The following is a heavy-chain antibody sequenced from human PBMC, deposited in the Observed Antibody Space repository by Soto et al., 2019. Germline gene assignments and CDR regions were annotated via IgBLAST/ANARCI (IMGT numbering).Heavy chain of an antibody. D-gene: IGHD6-25*01. CDR3: ASHSRSDQAGRIFDS. V-gene: IGHV3-23*01. CDR1: GFTFSSHA. Sequence: GGSLRLSCAASGFTFSSHAMSWVRRAPGKGLEWVSAIGTSHTPYYAAYYADSVKGRFTISRDNSKKTLFLHMNSLGAEDRAAYYCASHSRSDQAGRIFDSWGQGILVTVSS. CDR2: IGTSHTPYYAA. J-gene: IGHJ4*02.